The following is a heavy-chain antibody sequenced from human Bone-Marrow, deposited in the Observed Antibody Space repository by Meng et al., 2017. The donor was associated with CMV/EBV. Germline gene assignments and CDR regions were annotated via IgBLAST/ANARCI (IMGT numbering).Heavy chain of an antibody. J-gene: IGHJ4*02. V-gene: IGHV1-69*05. CDR2: IIPIFGTA. CDR3: AREFRGYYDSSGYFDY. CDR1: GGTFSSYA. D-gene: IGHD3-22*01. Sequence: GGTFSSYAISWVRQAPGQGLEWMGGIIPIFGTANYAQKFQGRVTITTDESTSTAYMELSSLRSEDTAVYYCAREFRGYYDSSGYFDYWGQGTLVTVSS.